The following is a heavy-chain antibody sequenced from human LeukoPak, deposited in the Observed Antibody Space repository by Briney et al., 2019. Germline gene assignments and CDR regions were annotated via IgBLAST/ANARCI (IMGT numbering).Heavy chain of an antibody. D-gene: IGHD4-17*01. J-gene: IGHJ1*01. CDR1: GFTFSSYE. Sequence: GGSLRLSCAASGFTFSSYEMNWVRQAPGKGLEWVSYISSSGSTIYYADSVKGRFTISRDNAKNTLYLQMNSLRAEDTAVYYCAKEIYGDSTGGRFQQWGQGTLVTVSS. V-gene: IGHV3-48*03. CDR2: ISSSGSTI. CDR3: AKEIYGDSTGGRFQQ.